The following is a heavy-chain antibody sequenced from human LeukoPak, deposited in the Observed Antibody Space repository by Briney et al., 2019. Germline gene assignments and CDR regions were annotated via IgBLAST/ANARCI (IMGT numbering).Heavy chain of an antibody. CDR1: GFTFSSYA. CDR3: AKAPSLTAVRGYYYYYTDV. CDR2: ISGSGGST. Sequence: PGGSLRLSCAASGFTFSSYAMSWVRQAPGKGLEWVSAISGSGGSTYYADSVKGRFTISRDNSKNTLYLQMNSLRAEDTAVYYCAKAPSLTAVRGYYYYYTDVWGKGTTVTVSS. V-gene: IGHV3-23*01. D-gene: IGHD1-14*01. J-gene: IGHJ6*03.